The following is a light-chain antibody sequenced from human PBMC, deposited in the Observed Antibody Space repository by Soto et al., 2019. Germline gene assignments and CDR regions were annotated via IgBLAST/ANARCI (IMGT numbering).Light chain of an antibody. CDR3: QQLNSYPRT. CDR2: AAS. V-gene: IGKV1-9*01. CDR1: QGISSS. J-gene: IGKJ1*01. Sequence: IQLTQSPSSLSASVGDRVTITCRASQGISSSLAWYQLSPGKAPKLLISAASTLQTGVPSRFSGSGSVTDFTLAISSLQPEDFATYYCQQLNSYPRTFGQGTKVEFK.